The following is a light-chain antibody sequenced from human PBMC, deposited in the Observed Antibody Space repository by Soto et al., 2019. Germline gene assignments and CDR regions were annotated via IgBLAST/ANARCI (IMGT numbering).Light chain of an antibody. Sequence: EIALTQSPGTLSLSPGERATLSCRASQRVSSNYLAWYQQKPGKAPRLLIYDASSRATGIPARFSGGGSGTEFTLTITSLEPEDFAVYYCQQFSSYLLTFGGGTKVDIK. J-gene: IGKJ4*01. CDR1: QRVSSNY. CDR3: QQFSSYLLT. CDR2: DAS. V-gene: IGKV3-20*01.